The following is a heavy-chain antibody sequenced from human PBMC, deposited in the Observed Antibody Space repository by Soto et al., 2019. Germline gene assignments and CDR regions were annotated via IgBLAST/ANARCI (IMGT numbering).Heavy chain of an antibody. CDR3: AREHATYYFDN. J-gene: IGHJ4*02. CDR1: GFTFGTYT. D-gene: IGHD2-2*01. CDR2: ISYDGVNK. Sequence: QVQLVESGGGVVQPGRSLRLSCAASGFTFGTYTIHWVRQAPGKGLEWVAAISYDGVNKYYADSVKGRFTISRDNSKNTLHLHMSSLREEDTAVYYCAREHATYYFDNWGQGTLVTVSS. V-gene: IGHV3-30-3*01.